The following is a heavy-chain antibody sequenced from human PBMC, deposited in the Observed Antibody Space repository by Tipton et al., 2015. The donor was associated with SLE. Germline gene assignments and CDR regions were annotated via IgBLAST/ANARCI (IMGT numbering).Heavy chain of an antibody. J-gene: IGHJ2*01. Sequence: TLSLTCTVSGGSISGGGHYWSWIRQHPGKGLEWIGYIYYSGSTFYNPSLNSRVTISVDTSKNQFSLKLTPVTAADTAVYYCARRDGGGYFDLWGRGSLVTVSS. CDR3: ARRDGGGYFDL. CDR1: GGSISGGGHY. CDR2: IYYSGST. V-gene: IGHV4-31*03. D-gene: IGHD3-16*01.